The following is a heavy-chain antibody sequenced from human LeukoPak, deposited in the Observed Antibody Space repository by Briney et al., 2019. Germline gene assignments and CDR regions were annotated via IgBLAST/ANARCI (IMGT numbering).Heavy chain of an antibody. V-gene: IGHV3-30*18. D-gene: IGHD4-17*01. CDR2: ISYDGSNK. CDR1: GFTFSSYG. CDR3: AKDRSSLGYGDYVGGNFDY. Sequence: PGRSLRLSCAASGFTFSSYGMHWVRHAPGKGLEWVAVISYDGSNKYYADSVKGRFTISRDNSKNTLYLQMNSLRAEDTAVYYCAKDRSSLGYGDYVGGNFDYWGQGTLVTVSS. J-gene: IGHJ4*02.